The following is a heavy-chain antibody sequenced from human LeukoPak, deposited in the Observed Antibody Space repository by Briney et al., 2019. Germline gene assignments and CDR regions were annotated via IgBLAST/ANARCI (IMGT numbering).Heavy chain of an antibody. D-gene: IGHD3-3*01. CDR2: ISSSSSTI. Sequence: GGSLRLSCAASGFTFSSYSMNWVRQAPGKGLEWVSYISSSSSTIYYADSVKGRFTISRDNAKNSLYLQMNSLRAEDTAVYYCAGGVVINEFDYWGQGTLVTVSS. J-gene: IGHJ4*02. CDR3: AGGVVINEFDY. CDR1: GFTFSSYS. V-gene: IGHV3-48*01.